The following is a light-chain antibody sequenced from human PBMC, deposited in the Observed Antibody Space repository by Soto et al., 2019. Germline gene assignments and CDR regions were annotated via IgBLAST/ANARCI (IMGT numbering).Light chain of an antibody. J-gene: IGKJ3*01. Sequence: EIVLTQSPATLSLSPGERATLSCRASQSVSSYLAWYQQKPGQAPRLLIYSVSSRATGIPDRFSGSGSGTDFTLTISRLEPEDFAVYYCQQRSNWPPFTFGPGTKVDIK. CDR1: QSVSSY. CDR3: QQRSNWPPFT. CDR2: SVS. V-gene: IGKV3-11*01.